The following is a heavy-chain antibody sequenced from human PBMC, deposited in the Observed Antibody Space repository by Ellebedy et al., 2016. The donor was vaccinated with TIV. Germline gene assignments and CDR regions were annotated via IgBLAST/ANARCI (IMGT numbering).Heavy chain of an antibody. D-gene: IGHD1-14*01. CDR2: INSDGSRT. V-gene: IGHV3-74*01. Sequence: GGSLRLXCAASGFTFSGYWMHWVRQAPGKGLVWVSRINSDGSRTTYADSVKGRFTISRDNARNSLYLQMNSLRAEDTAVYYCARNRPETPLGYWGQGTLVTVSS. CDR1: GFTFSGYW. CDR3: ARNRPETPLGY. J-gene: IGHJ4*02.